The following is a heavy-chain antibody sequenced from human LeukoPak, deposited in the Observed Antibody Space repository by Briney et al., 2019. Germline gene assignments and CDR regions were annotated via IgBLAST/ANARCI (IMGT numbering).Heavy chain of an antibody. Sequence: ASVKVSCKASGYIFTGYYMHWVRQAPGKGLEWMGGFDPEDGETIYAQKFQGRVTMTEDTSTDTAYMELSSLRSEDTAVYYCATSRWLQRPDFDYWGQGTLVTVSS. V-gene: IGHV1-24*01. CDR2: FDPEDGET. CDR3: ATSRWLQRPDFDY. D-gene: IGHD5-24*01. CDR1: GYIFTGYY. J-gene: IGHJ4*02.